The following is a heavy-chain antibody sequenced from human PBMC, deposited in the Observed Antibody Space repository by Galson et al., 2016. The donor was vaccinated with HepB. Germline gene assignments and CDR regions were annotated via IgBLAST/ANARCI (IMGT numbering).Heavy chain of an antibody. V-gene: IGHV3-23*01. CDR3: SARPAVSPIAPYDY. Sequence: SLRLSCAASGFSFSTYNMNWVRQAPGKGLEWVSVISGSGASTYYADSVKGRFTILRDDSKSTLFLHMNSLRAEDTAGYYCSARPAVSPIAPYDYWGQGALLTVSS. CDR1: GFSFSTYN. J-gene: IGHJ4*02. D-gene: IGHD2-15*01. CDR2: ISGSGAST.